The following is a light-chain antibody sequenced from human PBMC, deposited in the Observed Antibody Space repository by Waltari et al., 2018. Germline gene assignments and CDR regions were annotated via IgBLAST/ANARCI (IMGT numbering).Light chain of an antibody. J-gene: IGKJ1*01. CDR2: WAS. V-gene: IGKV4-1*01. Sequence: DIVMTQSPESLPLSLGERANINCKSTQSVLSSSDSSNYLAWYQQRPGQSPKLLIYWASTREFGVPDRFTGSGSGTDFTLTISSLQAEDVAVYYCQQYFSLPWTFGQGTKVEL. CDR3: QQYFSLPWT. CDR1: QSVLSSSDSSNY.